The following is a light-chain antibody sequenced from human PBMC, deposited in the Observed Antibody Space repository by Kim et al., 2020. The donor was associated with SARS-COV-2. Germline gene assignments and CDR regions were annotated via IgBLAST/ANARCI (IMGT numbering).Light chain of an antibody. V-gene: IGKV3-15*01. CDR2: GAS. Sequence: SPGERATLTCRASQSGSSDLAWYQQKPGQAPRHLIYGASTRATGSPARFSGSGSGTELTLTISSLQSEDFAVYYCQQYNNWPPWTFGQGTKVDIK. CDR3: QQYNNWPPWT. CDR1: QSGSSD. J-gene: IGKJ1*01.